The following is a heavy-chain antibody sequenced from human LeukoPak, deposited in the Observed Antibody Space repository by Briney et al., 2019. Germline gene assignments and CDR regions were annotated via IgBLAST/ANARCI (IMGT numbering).Heavy chain of an antibody. CDR3: AREGDGFDI. CDR1: GFTFSRYR. V-gene: IGHV3-7*01. Sequence: GGYLRLSCAGSGFTFSRYRISWVRQAPGKGLEWVASIKQDVGDEYYGDSVKGRFIISRDNGKNSLSLQMNSLRAEDTAVYYCAREGDGFDIWGQGTMVTVFS. J-gene: IGHJ3*02. CDR2: IKQDVGDE.